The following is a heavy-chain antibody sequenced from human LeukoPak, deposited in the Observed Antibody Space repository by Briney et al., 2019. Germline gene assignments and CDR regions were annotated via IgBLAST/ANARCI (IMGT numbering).Heavy chain of an antibody. CDR3: ARRGSGGRSFDI. CDR2: IYYSGST. V-gene: IGHV4-59*01. Sequence: PSETLSLTCTVSGGSISSYYWSWIRQPPGKGLEWIGYIYYSGSTNYNPSLKSRVTISVDTSKSQFSLNLSSVTAADTAVYYCARRGSGGRSFDIWGQGTMVTVSS. J-gene: IGHJ3*02. CDR1: GGSISSYY. D-gene: IGHD2-15*01.